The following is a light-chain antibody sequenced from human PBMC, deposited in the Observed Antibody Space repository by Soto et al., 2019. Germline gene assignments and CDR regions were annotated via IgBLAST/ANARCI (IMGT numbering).Light chain of an antibody. Sequence: IVLTQSPGTLSLSPGESASHSCTASQSVTNYLAWYQQKPGQAPRLLIYYTFTRAAGIPDRFSVSGSGTDFTLIISRLEPEDFALYYCQQYAGSPYTFGQGTKLEIK. J-gene: IGKJ2*01. CDR3: QQYAGSPYT. CDR1: QSVTNY. CDR2: YTF. V-gene: IGKV3-20*01.